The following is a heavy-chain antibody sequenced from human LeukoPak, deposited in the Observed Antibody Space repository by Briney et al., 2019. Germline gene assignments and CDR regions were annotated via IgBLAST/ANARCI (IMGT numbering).Heavy chain of an antibody. V-gene: IGHV3-9*01. J-gene: IGHJ3*02. D-gene: IGHD5-18*01. CDR3: AKDIHYATAKVFRDAFDI. CDR1: GFTFDDYA. CDR2: ISWNSGSI. Sequence: GRSLRLSCAASGFTFDDYAMHWVRQAPGKGLEWVSGISWNSGSIGYADSVKGRFTISRDNAKNSLYLQMNSLRAEDTALYYCAKDIHYATAKVFRDAFDIWGQGTMVTVSS.